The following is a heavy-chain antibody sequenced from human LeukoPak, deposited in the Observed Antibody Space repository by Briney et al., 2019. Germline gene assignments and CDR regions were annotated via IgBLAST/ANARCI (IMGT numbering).Heavy chain of an antibody. D-gene: IGHD4-17*01. V-gene: IGHV7-4-1*02. Sequence: PGASVKVSCKASGYTFTDYYMHWVRQAPGQGLEWMGWINTNTGNPTYAQGFTGRFVFSLDTSVSTAYLQISSLKAEDTAVYYCARGGDRNYYYYGMDVWGQGTTVTVSS. CDR3: ARGGDRNYYYYGMDV. CDR2: INTNTGNP. J-gene: IGHJ6*02. CDR1: GYTFTDYY.